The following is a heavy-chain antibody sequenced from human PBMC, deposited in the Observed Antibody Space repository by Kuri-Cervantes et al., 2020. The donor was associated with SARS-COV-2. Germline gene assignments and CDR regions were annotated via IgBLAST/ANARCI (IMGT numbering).Heavy chain of an antibody. Sequence: GGSLRLSCKASGYTFSDYYIYWVRQAPGQGLEWMGWINPNSGGTNYAQKFQGWVTMTRDTSINTAYMELSRLRSDDMAVYYCARGMVRGIIQYYYYPMDVWGQGTTVTVSS. D-gene: IGHD3-10*01. V-gene: IGHV1-2*04. CDR1: GYTFSDYY. J-gene: IGHJ6*02. CDR2: INPNSGGT. CDR3: ARGMVRGIIQYYYYPMDV.